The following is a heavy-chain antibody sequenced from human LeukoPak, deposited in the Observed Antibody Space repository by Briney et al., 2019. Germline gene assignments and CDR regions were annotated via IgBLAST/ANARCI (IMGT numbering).Heavy chain of an antibody. CDR3: AKDKQGTNYYNYYMDV. CDR2: ISWNSGTK. V-gene: IGHV3-9*01. J-gene: IGHJ6*03. D-gene: IGHD3-10*01. CDR1: GFTFDDYA. Sequence: GGSLRLSCAAPGFTFDDYAMHWVRQASGKGLEWVSGISWNSGTKGYADSVRGRFTISRDNAKNSLYLQMNSLRVEDTALYYCAKDKQGTNYYNYYMDVWGKGTTVTVSS.